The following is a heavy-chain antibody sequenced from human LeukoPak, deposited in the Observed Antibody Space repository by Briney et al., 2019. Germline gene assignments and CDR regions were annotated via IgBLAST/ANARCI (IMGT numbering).Heavy chain of an antibody. CDR3: AKDYQRTWSTGDY. CDR2: IRYDGSNK. V-gene: IGHV3-30*02. J-gene: IGHJ4*02. CDR1: GFTFSSYG. D-gene: IGHD5/OR15-5a*01. Sequence: GGSLRLPCAASGFTFSSYGMHWVRQAPGKGLEWVAFIRYDGSNKYYADSVKGRFTISRDNSKNTLYLQMNSLRAEDTAVYYCAKDYQRTWSTGDYWGQGTLVTVSS.